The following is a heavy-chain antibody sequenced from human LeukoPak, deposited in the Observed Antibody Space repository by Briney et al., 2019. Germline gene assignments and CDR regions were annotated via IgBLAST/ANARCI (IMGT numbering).Heavy chain of an antibody. CDR3: ARAEDFLTGYARIYYGMDV. Sequence: ASVKVSCKASGYTFTGYYMHWVRQAPGQGLEWVGVISPKGSDTTYAQKFKGRVTVTSDTATSTVFMQLSSLRSEDTAVYYCARAEDFLTGYARIYYGMDVWGQGTTVTVSS. CDR2: ISPKGSDT. V-gene: IGHV1-46*01. J-gene: IGHJ6*02. CDR1: GYTFTGYY. D-gene: IGHD3-9*01.